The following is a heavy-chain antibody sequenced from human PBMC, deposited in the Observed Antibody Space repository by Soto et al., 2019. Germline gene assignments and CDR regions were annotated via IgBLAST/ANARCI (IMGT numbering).Heavy chain of an antibody. CDR2: ISGNGIAT. J-gene: IGHJ5*02. CDR3: ARDAISMVRGNNNWFDP. CDR1: GFIFSDHA. Sequence: GSVRLSCEASGFIFSDHAMSWVRQAPVKGLDWVSAISGNGIATYYADSVKGRFTISRDNSKNTLYLQMNRLRADDTAVYYCARDAISMVRGNNNWFDPWGQGTLVTVSS. V-gene: IGHV3-23*01. D-gene: IGHD3-10*01.